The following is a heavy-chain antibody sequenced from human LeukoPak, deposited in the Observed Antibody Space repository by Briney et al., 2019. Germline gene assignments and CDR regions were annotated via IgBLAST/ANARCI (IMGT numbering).Heavy chain of an antibody. V-gene: IGHV3-30-3*01. CDR3: ARVSGGRHAYDY. Sequence: PGRSLRLSCAASGFTFSSYAMHWVRQAPGKGLEWVAVISYDGSNKFYADSVKGRFTISRDNYKNTLYLQMNSLRAEDTAVYYCARVSGGRHAYDYWGQGTLVTVSS. D-gene: IGHD1-26*01. CDR1: GFTFSSYA. J-gene: IGHJ4*02. CDR2: ISYDGSNK.